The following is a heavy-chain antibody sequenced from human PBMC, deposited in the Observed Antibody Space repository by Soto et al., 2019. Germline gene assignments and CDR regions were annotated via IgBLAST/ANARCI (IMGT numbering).Heavy chain of an antibody. D-gene: IGHD5-18*01. CDR1: GYTYTDYY. CDR2: MNPNSGVD. Sequence: ASVKASCKTSGYTYTDYYTHWVRQAPGKGVEWMGWMNPNSGVDYFAQKFQGRVSLTRDTYIGTAYMEVNSLTSADMAVYFCTRGNIENSDGLYDAFDIWGQGTTVTVSS. J-gene: IGHJ3*02. CDR3: TRGNIENSDGLYDAFDI. V-gene: IGHV1-2*02.